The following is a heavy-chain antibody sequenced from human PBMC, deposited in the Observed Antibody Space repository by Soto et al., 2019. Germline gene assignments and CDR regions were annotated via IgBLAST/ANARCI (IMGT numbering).Heavy chain of an antibody. J-gene: IGHJ3*02. CDR3: ARNLLRFLEWPPVDAFDI. V-gene: IGHV1-18*01. Sequence: GASVKVSCKASGYTFTSYGISWVRQAPGQGLEWMGWISAYNGNTNYAQKLQGRVTMTTDTSTSTAYMELRSLRSDDTAVYYCARNLLRFLEWPPVDAFDIWGQGTMLTVSS. D-gene: IGHD3-3*01. CDR1: GYTFTSYG. CDR2: ISAYNGNT.